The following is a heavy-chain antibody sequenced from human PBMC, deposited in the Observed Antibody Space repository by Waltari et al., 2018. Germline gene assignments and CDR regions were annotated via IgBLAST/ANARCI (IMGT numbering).Heavy chain of an antibody. D-gene: IGHD3-22*01. J-gene: IGHJ4*02. Sequence: EVQLVDSGGGLVKPGGSLRLSCAASGFSLSSYYMNWVRQAPGTGREVVEARRSSGRYRYDADSVKGRFTIARDNAKNSLFLQRDSLRAEDAAVYYCARGLYQHNSDSSGYPYYFDFWGQGTRVTVSS. V-gene: IGHV3-21*02. CDR3: ARGLYQHNSDSSGYPYYFDF. CDR1: GFSLSSYY. CDR2: RRSSGRYR.